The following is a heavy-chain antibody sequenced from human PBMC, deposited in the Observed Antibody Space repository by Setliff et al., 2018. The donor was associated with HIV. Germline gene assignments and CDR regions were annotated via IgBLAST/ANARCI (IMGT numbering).Heavy chain of an antibody. V-gene: IGHV4-59*01. Sequence: PSETLSLTCTVSGGSISSYYWSWIRQPPGKGLEWIGYIYYSGSTNYNPSLKSRVTISVDTSKNQFSLKLSSVTAAATAVYYCARDRKSLGYNFWSGFRPDAAFDIWGQGTMVTVSS. J-gene: IGHJ3*02. D-gene: IGHD3-3*01. CDR2: IYYSGST. CDR3: ARDRKSLGYNFWSGFRPDAAFDI. CDR1: GGSISSYY.